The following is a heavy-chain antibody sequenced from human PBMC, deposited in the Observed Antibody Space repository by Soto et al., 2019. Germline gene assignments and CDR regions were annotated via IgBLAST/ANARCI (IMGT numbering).Heavy chain of an antibody. CDR2: IYHSGST. J-gene: IGHJ5*02. V-gene: IGHV4-4*02. D-gene: IGHD4-17*01. CDR3: ASYAGPERPEGWFDP. Sequence: PSETLSLTCAVSVGAIRSSNWCSGVRQPPGTGLEWIGEIYHSGSTNYNPSLKSRGTISVDKSKNQFSLKLSSVTAADSTVYYCASYAGPERPEGWFDPCGQGTLVTVSS. CDR1: VGAIRSSNW.